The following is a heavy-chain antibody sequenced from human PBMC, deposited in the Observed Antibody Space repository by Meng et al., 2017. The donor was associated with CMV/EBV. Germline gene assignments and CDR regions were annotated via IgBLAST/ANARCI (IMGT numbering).Heavy chain of an antibody. Sequence: QWQMVHPGAEVQSPGASGTVSCHTSGYRFSDHCMHWVRQAPGQGLEWMGWIYPNSGGTHYAQKFQDRVTMTRDTSISTVYMELSRLTSDDTAVYYCVRDHNWGPDYWGQGTLVTVAS. J-gene: IGHJ4*02. CDR3: VRDHNWGPDY. CDR2: IYPNSGGT. V-gene: IGHV1-2*02. CDR1: GYRFSDHC. D-gene: IGHD1-1*01.